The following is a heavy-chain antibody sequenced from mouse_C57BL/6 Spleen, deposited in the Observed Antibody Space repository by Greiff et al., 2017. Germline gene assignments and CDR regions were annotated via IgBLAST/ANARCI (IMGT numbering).Heavy chain of an antibody. CDR3: ARGDDYDVGVYCARDY. D-gene: IGHD2-4*01. CDR2: IYPGRGNT. Sequence: VQLQQSGPELVKPGASVKISCKASGYSFTSYYIHWVKQRPGQGLEWIGWIYPGRGNTKYNEKFKGKATLTADTSSSTAYMQLISLTSEDSAVYYGARGDDYDVGVYCARDYWGQGTSVTVSS. V-gene: IGHV1-66*01. CDR1: GYSFTSYY. J-gene: IGHJ4*01.